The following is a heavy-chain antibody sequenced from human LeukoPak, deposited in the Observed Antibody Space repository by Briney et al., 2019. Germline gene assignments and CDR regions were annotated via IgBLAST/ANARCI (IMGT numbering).Heavy chain of an antibody. CDR2: IDPGDSDT. CDR3: ATHGRERWLQSSADS. J-gene: IGHJ5*01. D-gene: IGHD5-24*01. Sequence: GESLKISCKGSGYSFTNYWIDWVRQMPGKGLEWMGIIDPGDSDTRYSPSFQGRATISADKSINTAYLQWSSLKASDTAMYYCATHGRERWLQSSADSWGQGTLVTVSS. CDR1: GYSFTNYW. V-gene: IGHV5-51*01.